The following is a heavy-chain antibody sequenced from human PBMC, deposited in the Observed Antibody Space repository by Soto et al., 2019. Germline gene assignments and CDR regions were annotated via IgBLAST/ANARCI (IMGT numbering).Heavy chain of an antibody. CDR3: ARDKGGELLKGSGIDV. Sequence: QVQLQESGPGLVKHSQTLSLPCIVSGGSLNSHDHYWSWIRQLPGKGLEWIGHIYRSGSTSSNRSLMSRLAISIDTSQNQFSLSLSSVTAADTAVYFCARDKGGELLKGSGIDVSGQGTTVTVSS. CDR1: GGSLNSHDHY. D-gene: IGHD1-26*01. J-gene: IGHJ6*02. CDR2: IYRSGST. V-gene: IGHV4-31*03.